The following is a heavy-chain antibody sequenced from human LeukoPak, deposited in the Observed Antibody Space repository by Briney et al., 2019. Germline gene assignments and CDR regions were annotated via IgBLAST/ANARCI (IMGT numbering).Heavy chain of an antibody. CDR1: GYTFTSYD. Sequence: GASVKVSCKASGYTFTSYDINWVRQATGQGLEWMGWMNPNSGNTGYAQKFQGRVTMTRNTSISTAYMELSRLRSEDTAVYYCARGTYYYDSSGYYYGNPDAFDIWGQGTMVTVSS. CDR2: MNPNSGNT. D-gene: IGHD3-22*01. V-gene: IGHV1-8*01. CDR3: ARGTYYYDSSGYYYGNPDAFDI. J-gene: IGHJ3*02.